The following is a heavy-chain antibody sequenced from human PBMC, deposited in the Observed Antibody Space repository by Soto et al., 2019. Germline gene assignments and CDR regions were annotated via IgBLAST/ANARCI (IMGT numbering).Heavy chain of an antibody. V-gene: IGHV3-72*01. CDR1: GFTFSDHY. CDR3: ARVPLVAGAVAPRGWFDP. D-gene: IGHD2-2*01. Sequence: EMQLVESGGGLVQPGGSLRLSCAASGFTFSDHYMDWVRQAPGKGLEWVGRIRNKANSYATEYAASVKGRFTISRDDSKNSLYLQRNSLRTEDTAVYYCARVPLVAGAVAPRGWFDPWGQGTLVTVSS. CDR2: IRNKANSYAT. J-gene: IGHJ5*02.